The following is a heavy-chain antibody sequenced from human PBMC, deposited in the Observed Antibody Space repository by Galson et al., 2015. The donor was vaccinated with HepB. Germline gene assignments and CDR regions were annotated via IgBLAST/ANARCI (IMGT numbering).Heavy chain of an antibody. V-gene: IGHV4-34*01. CDR3: ARGTWEVRGVLLDY. D-gene: IGHD3-10*01. J-gene: IGHJ4*02. Sequence: SETLSLTCAVYGGSFSGYYWSWIRQPPGKGLEWIGEINHSGSTNYNPSLKSRVTISVDTSKNQFSLKLSSVTAADTAVYYCARGTWEVRGVLLDYWGQGTLVTVSS. CDR2: INHSGST. CDR1: GGSFSGYY.